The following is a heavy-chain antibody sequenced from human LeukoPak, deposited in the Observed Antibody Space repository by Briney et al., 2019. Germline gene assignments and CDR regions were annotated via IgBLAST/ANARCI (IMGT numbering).Heavy chain of an antibody. CDR3: ARGLRYFDWFYYYGMDV. CDR2: INHSGST. Sequence: PSETLSLTCAVYGGSFSGYYWSWIRQPPGKGLEWIGEINHSGSTNYNPSLKSRVTISVDTSKNQFPLKLSSVTAADTAVYYCARGLRYFDWFYYYGMDVWGKGTTVTVSS. D-gene: IGHD3-9*01. V-gene: IGHV4-34*01. J-gene: IGHJ6*04. CDR1: GGSFSGYY.